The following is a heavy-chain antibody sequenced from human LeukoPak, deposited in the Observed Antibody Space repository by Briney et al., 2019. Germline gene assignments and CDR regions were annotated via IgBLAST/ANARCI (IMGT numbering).Heavy chain of an antibody. J-gene: IGHJ4*02. D-gene: IGHD1-26*01. CDR3: ARGSGSYPFDY. CDR1: GFTFSSYS. CDR2: INWNGGST. V-gene: IGHV3-20*04. Sequence: PGGSLRLSCAASGFTFSSYSLNWVRQAPGKGLEWISGINWNGGSTGYADSVKGRFTMYRDNAKNSLYLQMNSLRAEDTALYYCARGSGSYPFDYWGQGTLVTVSS.